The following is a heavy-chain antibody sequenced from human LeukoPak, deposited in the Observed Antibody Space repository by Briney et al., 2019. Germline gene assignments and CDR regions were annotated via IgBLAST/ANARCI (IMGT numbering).Heavy chain of an antibody. Sequence: PGGSLRLSCAASGFTFSSYGMHWVRQAPGKGLVWVSRITNDGSSTTYADSVKGRFTISRDNAKNSLYLQMNSLRAEDTAVYYCARLGARQVLDYWGQGTLVTVSS. CDR1: GFTFSSYG. J-gene: IGHJ4*02. CDR2: ITNDGSST. V-gene: IGHV3-74*01. CDR3: ARLGARQVLDY. D-gene: IGHD4-17*01.